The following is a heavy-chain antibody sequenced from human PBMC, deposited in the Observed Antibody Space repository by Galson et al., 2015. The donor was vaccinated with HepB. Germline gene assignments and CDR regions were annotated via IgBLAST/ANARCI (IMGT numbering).Heavy chain of an antibody. CDR3: ARGATPTRRIDGMDV. D-gene: IGHD2-15*01. CDR2: IIPILGIA. Sequence: SVKVSCKASGGTFSSYAISWVQQAPGQGLEWMGRIIPILGIANYAQKFQGRVTITADKSTSTAYMELSSLRSEDTAVYYCARGATPTRRIDGMDVWGQGTTVTVSS. CDR1: GGTFSSYA. V-gene: IGHV1-69*04. J-gene: IGHJ6*02.